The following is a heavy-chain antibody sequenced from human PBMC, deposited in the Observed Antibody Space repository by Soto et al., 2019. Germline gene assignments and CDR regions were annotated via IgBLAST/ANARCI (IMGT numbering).Heavy chain of an antibody. CDR3: TRATFDV. Sequence: GALRVYCAVSGFSFSTYAMHWVRQAPGKGLEWLAIIWFDGVKEYYAESVRGRFTISIDNSKNTVFLQMDTVGAEDSALYYCTRATFDVWGQGTTVTVSS. J-gene: IGHJ6*02. CDR2: IWFDGVKE. V-gene: IGHV3-33*01. CDR1: GFSFSTYA.